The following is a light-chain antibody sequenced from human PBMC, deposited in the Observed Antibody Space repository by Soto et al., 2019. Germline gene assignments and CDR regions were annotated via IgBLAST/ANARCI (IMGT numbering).Light chain of an antibody. CDR3: QQTHSIPWT. CDR2: GVS. V-gene: IGKV1-39*01. Sequence: DIQMTQSPSSKSASVGDRVTISCRASENVGKYLNWYQQKAGRAPELLIYGVSTLHSGVPSRFSGSGSGTEFSLIIASLQPEDSATDHCQQTHSIPWTFGQGAEVEIK. CDR1: ENVGKY. J-gene: IGKJ1*01.